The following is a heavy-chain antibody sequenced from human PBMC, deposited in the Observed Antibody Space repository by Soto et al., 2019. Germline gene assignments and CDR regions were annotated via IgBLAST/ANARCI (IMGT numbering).Heavy chain of an antibody. CDR1: GGTCSIYA. D-gene: IGHD6-19*01. CDR2: IIPIFGTA. Sequence: WASVKVSCKASGGTCSIYAISCVLQSPGQGLEWMGGIIPIFGTANYAQKFQGRVTITADESTSTAYMELSSLRSEDTAVYYCARVFSGYSSGPLGYWGQGTLVTVSS. J-gene: IGHJ4*02. CDR3: ARVFSGYSSGPLGY. V-gene: IGHV1-69*13.